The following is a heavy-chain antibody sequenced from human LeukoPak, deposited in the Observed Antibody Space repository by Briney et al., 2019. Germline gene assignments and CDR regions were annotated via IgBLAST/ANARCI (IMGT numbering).Heavy chain of an antibody. CDR1: GFTFDDYA. J-gene: IGHJ5*02. CDR3: AKEAAAGTMGRNWLDP. D-gene: IGHD6-13*01. Sequence: AGGSLRLSCAASGFTFDDYAMHWVRQAPGKGLEWVSLISGDGGSTYYADSVKGRFTISRDNSKNSLYLQMNSLRTEGTALYYCAKEAAAGTMGRNWLDPWGQGTLVTVSS. CDR2: ISGDGGST. V-gene: IGHV3-43*02.